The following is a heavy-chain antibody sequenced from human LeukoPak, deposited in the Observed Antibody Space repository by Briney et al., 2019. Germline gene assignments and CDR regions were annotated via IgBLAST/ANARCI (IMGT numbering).Heavy chain of an antibody. CDR3: AKYGAKSYYYDSSGYYSFDY. CDR1: GFTFSSYA. D-gene: IGHD3-22*01. J-gene: IGHJ4*02. Sequence: GGSLRLSCAASGFTFSSYAMSWVRQAPGKGREWVSAISGSGGRTYYAVSEKGRFTISIDNSKNTLYMKMNSLRAEDTAVYYCAKYGAKSYYYDSSGYYSFDYWGQGTLVTVSS. V-gene: IGHV3-23*01. CDR2: ISGSGGRT.